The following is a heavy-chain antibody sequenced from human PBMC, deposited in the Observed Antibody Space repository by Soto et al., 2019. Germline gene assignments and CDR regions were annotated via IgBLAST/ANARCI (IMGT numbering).Heavy chain of an antibody. D-gene: IGHD2-15*01. CDR2: IYHSGST. V-gene: IGHV4-30-2*01. CDR3: ASRGYCSGGSCYGDAFDI. J-gene: IGHJ3*02. CDR1: GGSISSGGYS. Sequence: QLQLQESGSGLVKPSQTLSLTCAVSGGSISSGGYSWSWIRQPPGKGLEWIGYIYHSGSTYYNPSLKSRVTISVDRSKNQFSLKLSSVTAADTAVYYCASRGYCSGGSCYGDAFDIWGQGTMVTVSS.